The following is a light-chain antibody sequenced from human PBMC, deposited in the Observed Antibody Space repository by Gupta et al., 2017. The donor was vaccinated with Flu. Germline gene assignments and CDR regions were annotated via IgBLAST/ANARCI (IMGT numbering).Light chain of an antibody. J-gene: IGLJ3*02. CDR3: QAWVTNIAWV. Sequence: SVDKVGDKYVSLFLQKPGQTPQLFIYKDTRRASGIPERVSGSNSGNTATLTIRETQALDEADYYCQAWVTNIAWVFGGGTKLTVL. CDR2: KDT. CDR1: KVGDKY. V-gene: IGLV3-1*01.